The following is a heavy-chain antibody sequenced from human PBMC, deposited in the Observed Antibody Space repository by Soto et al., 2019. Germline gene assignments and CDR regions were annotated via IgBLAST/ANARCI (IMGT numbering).Heavy chain of an antibody. V-gene: IGHV1-69*01. Sequence: QVQLVQSGAEVKKPGSSVKVSCKASGGTFSSYAISWVRQAPGQGLEWMGGIIPIYGTANYAQKVQGRVTITAVDSKSTAYVELTGLRAEDPALYYCARRRDCGGDCQFDHLGQGTLGTVSS. CDR1: GGTFSSYA. J-gene: IGHJ4*02. CDR3: ARRRDCGGDCQFDH. D-gene: IGHD2-21*02. CDR2: IIPIYGTA.